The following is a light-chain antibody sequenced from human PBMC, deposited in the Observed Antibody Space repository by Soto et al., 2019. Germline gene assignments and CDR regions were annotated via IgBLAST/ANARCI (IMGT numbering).Light chain of an antibody. CDR1: QSISSY. Sequence: DIQMTQSPSSLSASVGDRVTITCRASQSISSYLNWYQQKPGKAPKLLIYAASSLQSGVPSRFSGSGSGTDFTLTISSLQPEDFATYYCQQSYSTPVALGQGTKVDIK. CDR3: QQSYSTPVA. V-gene: IGKV1-39*01. CDR2: AAS. J-gene: IGKJ1*01.